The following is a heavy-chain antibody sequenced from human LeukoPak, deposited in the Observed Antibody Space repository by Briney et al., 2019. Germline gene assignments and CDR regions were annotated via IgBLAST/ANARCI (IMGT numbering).Heavy chain of an antibody. CDR1: GGTISRYH. CDR2: IYYTGTT. V-gene: IGHV4-59*08. Sequence: PSETLSLTCSVSGGTISRYHWSWLRQPPGKGLEWIGYIYYTGTTNYNPSLKSRVTMSVDMSKDQSSLRLTSMTAADTAVDSGARTDGGYRSGWPGFDYWGQGTLVAVSS. J-gene: IGHJ4*02. D-gene: IGHD6-19*01. CDR3: ARTDGGYRSGWPGFDY.